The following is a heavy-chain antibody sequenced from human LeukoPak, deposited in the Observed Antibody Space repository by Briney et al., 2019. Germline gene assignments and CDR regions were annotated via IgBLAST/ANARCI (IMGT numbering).Heavy chain of an antibody. CDR3: AEDQRWESPHYLDS. Sequence: PGGSLRLSCAASGFTFSSFAMSWVRQVPGKGLDWVSGISASGGSTYYADSVRGRFTISRDNSKNTLYVQMNSLRDEDTAVYYCAEDQRWESPHYLDSWGQGTLVTVSS. CDR2: ISASGGST. CDR1: GFTFSSFA. J-gene: IGHJ4*02. D-gene: IGHD1-26*01. V-gene: IGHV3-23*01.